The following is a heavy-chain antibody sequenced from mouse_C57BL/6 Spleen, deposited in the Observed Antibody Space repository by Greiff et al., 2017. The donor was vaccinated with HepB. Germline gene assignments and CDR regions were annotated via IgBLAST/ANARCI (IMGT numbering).Heavy chain of an antibody. J-gene: IGHJ4*01. D-gene: IGHD1-1*01. V-gene: IGHV5-17*01. CDR1: GFTFSDYG. CDR2: ISSGSSTI. CDR3: ARTYYGSRHYAMDY. Sequence: EVQRVESGGGLVKPGGSLKLSCAASGFTFSDYGMHWVRQAPEKGLEWVAYISSGSSTIYYADTVKGRFTISRDNAKNTLFLQMTSLRSEDTAMYYCARTYYGSRHYAMDYWGQGTSVTVSS.